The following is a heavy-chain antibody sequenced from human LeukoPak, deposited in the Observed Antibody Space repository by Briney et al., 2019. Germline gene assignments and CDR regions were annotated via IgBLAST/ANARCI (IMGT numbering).Heavy chain of an antibody. CDR2: IYHSGST. CDR3: ARPTIALLAFDI. J-gene: IGHJ3*02. CDR1: GYSISSGYY. Sequence: SETLSLTCTVSGYSISSGYYWGWIRQPPGKGLEWIGSIYHSGSTYYNPSLKSRVTISVDTSKNQFSLKLSSVTAADTAVYYCARPTIALLAFDIWGQGTMVTVSS. D-gene: IGHD5-24*01. V-gene: IGHV4-38-2*02.